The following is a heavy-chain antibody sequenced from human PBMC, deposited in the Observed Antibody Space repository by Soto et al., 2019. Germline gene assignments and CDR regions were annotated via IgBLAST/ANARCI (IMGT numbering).Heavy chain of an antibody. CDR1: GYTFTSYG. D-gene: IGHD3-9*01. CDR2: ISAYNGNT. J-gene: IGHJ4*01. Sequence: ASVKVSCKASGYTFTSYGISWVRQAPGQGLEWMGWISAYNGNTNYAQKLQGRVTMTTDTSTSTAYMELRSLRSDDTAVYYCARDPGPVYDILTGKDTTTDYWGQGTLVTVSS. CDR3: ARDPGPVYDILTGKDTTTDY. V-gene: IGHV1-18*01.